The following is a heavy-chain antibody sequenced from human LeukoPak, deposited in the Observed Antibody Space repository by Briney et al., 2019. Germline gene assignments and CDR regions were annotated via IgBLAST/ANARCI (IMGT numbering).Heavy chain of an antibody. CDR3: ARAPLAVAPRGWFDP. Sequence: PSETLSLTCTVSGGSISNYYWSWIRQPPGKGLEWIGYIYYSGSTKYNPSLKSRVTISVDKSKNQFSLKLSSVTAADTAVYYCARAPLAVAPRGWFDPWGQGTLVTVSS. CDR2: IYYSGST. CDR1: GGSISNYY. D-gene: IGHD6-19*01. J-gene: IGHJ5*02. V-gene: IGHV4-59*12.